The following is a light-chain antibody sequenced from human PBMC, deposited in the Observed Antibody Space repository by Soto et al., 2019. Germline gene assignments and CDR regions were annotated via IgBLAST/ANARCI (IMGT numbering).Light chain of an antibody. V-gene: IGKV1-5*01. Sequence: STLSASVGDRVTITCRASQSISGWLAWYQQKPGKAPKLLIYDASNLESGVPSRFSGRGSGTEFTLTISSLQPDDFATYSCQQYNNYSRTFGQGTKVEIK. CDR3: QQYNNYSRT. CDR1: QSISGW. CDR2: DAS. J-gene: IGKJ1*01.